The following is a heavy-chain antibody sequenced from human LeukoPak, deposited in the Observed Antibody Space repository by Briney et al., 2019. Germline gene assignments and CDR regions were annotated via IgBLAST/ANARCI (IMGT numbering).Heavy chain of an antibody. J-gene: IGHJ6*02. CDR1: GFTFSSYW. D-gene: IGHD2-2*01. V-gene: IGHV3-7*01. CDR2: IKQDGSEK. Sequence: PGGSLRLSCAASGFTFSSYWMSWVRQAPGKGLEGVADIKQDGSEKYYVDSVKGRFTISRDNAKNSLYLQMNSLRAEDTAVYYCARDSSSTGYGMDVWGQGTTVTVSS. CDR3: ARDSSSTGYGMDV.